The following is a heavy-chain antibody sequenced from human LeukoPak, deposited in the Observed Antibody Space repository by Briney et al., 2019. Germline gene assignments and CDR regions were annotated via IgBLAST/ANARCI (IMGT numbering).Heavy chain of an antibody. V-gene: IGHV4-59*11. CDR3: ARYGYSSPRNSFHY. Sequence: ASETLSLTCAVSGFSISAHFWSWIRQPPGKGLEWIGYNNDSGNSKYNTSLTSRVAILVDTSKKQFSLKVSYVTAAETAIYYCARYGYSSPRNSFHYWGQGILVTVSS. J-gene: IGHJ4*02. CDR1: GFSISAHF. CDR2: NNDSGNS. D-gene: IGHD5-18*01.